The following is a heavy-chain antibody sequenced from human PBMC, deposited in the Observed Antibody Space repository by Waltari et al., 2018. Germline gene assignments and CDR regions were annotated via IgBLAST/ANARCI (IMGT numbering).Heavy chain of an antibody. D-gene: IGHD2-2*01. CDR2: IYSGGSP. V-gene: IGHV3-53*01. J-gene: IGHJ4*02. CDR3: ASCSRSSCYQGGFDY. CDR1: GPPGRCHD. Sequence: EVQLVESGGGWCQPGGSLRLSCVALGPPGRCHDMTRARQAPGKGLEWVSVIYSGGSPFYADSVKGRFTISRDNSKNALYLQMSSLRAEDTAVYFCASCSRSSCYQGGFDYWGQGTLVTFTS.